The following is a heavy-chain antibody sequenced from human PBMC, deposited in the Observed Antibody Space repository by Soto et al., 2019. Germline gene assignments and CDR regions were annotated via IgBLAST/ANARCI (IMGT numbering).Heavy chain of an antibody. CDR2: LSGSGVNT. V-gene: IGHV3-23*01. J-gene: IGHJ5*02. Sequence: LRLSCAASGFSFSSHAMTWVRQAPGKGLEWVSSLSGSGVNTYYADSVKGRFTISRDNSKNTLYLQMNSLRAEGTAVYYCAKGGCSGGNCSPNWFDPWGQGTLVTVAS. CDR1: GFSFSSHA. D-gene: IGHD2-15*01. CDR3: AKGGCSGGNCSPNWFDP.